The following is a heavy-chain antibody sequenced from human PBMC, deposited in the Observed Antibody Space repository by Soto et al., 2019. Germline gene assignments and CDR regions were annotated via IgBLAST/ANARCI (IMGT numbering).Heavy chain of an antibody. V-gene: IGHV3-30*18. J-gene: IGHJ5*02. CDR2: ISYDGSNK. CDR3: AKDSGPPWVYGDLNWFDP. Sequence: QVQLVESGGGVVQPGRSLRLSCAASGFTFSSYGMHWVRQAPGKGLEWVAVISYDGSNKYYADSVKGRFTISRDNSKNTLYLQMNSLRAEDTAVYYCAKDSGPPWVYGDLNWFDPWGHGTLVTVSS. CDR1: GFTFSSYG. D-gene: IGHD4-17*01.